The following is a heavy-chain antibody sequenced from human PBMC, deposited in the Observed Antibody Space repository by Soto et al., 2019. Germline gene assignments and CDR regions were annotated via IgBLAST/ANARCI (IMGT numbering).Heavy chain of an antibody. J-gene: IGHJ4*02. Sequence: SETLSLTCTVSGGSISSYYWSWIRQPPGKGLEWIGYIYYSGSTNYNPSLKSRVTISVDTSKNQFSLKLSSVTAADTAVYYCARGAGSRRQLNRVDYWGQGTLVTVSS. CDR2: IYYSGST. V-gene: IGHV4-59*01. D-gene: IGHD6-13*01. CDR3: ARGAGSRRQLNRVDY. CDR1: GGSISSYY.